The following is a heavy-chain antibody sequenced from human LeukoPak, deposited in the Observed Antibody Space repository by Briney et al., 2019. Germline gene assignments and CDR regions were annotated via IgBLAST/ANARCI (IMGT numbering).Heavy chain of an antibody. J-gene: IGHJ4*02. D-gene: IGHD5-18*01. CDR1: GGTFSSYA. V-gene: IGHV1-69*13. Sequence: SVKVSCKAPGGTFSSYAISWVRQAPGQGLEWMGGIIPIFGTANYAQKFQGRVTITADESTSTAYMELSSLRSEDTAVYYCARDSKDVDTAMGRFDYWGQGTLVTVSS. CDR2: IIPIFGTA. CDR3: ARDSKDVDTAMGRFDY.